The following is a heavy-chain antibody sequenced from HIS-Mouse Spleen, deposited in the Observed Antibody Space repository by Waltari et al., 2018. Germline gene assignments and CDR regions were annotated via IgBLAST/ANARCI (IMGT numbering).Heavy chain of an antibody. D-gene: IGHD1-26*01. CDR3: ATTLGDAFDI. CDR2: IYPGDSDT. J-gene: IGHJ3*02. Sequence: EYMGIIYPGDSDTRYSPSFQGQVTISADKSISTAYLQWSSLKASDTAMYYCATTLGDAFDIWGQGTMVTVSS. V-gene: IGHV5-51*01.